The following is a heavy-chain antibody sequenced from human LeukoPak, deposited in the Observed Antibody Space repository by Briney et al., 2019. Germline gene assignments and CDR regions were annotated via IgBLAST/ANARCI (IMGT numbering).Heavy chain of an antibody. V-gene: IGHV4-59*08. CDR2: IYYSGST. D-gene: IGHD3-3*01. CDR3: ARLLEDYDFWSGYSRYYYGTDV. J-gene: IGHJ6*02. CDR1: GGSISSYY. Sequence: SETLSLTCTVSGGSISSYYWSWIRQPPGKGLEWIGYIYYSGSTNHNPSLKSRVTISVDTSKNQFSLKLSSVTAADTAVYYCARLLEDYDFWSGYSRYYYGTDVWGQGTTVTVSS.